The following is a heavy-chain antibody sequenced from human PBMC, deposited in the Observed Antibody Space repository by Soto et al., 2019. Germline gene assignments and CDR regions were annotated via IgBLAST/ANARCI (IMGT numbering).Heavy chain of an antibody. Sequence: GGSLRLSCAASGFTFSSYAMSWVRQAPGKGLEWVSAISGSGGSTYYADSVKGRFTISRDNSKNTLYLQMNSLRAEDTAVYYCAKDLGSNAFGGGKRTMGEGGINNWGQGTLVTVSS. V-gene: IGHV3-23*01. CDR1: GFTFSSYA. CDR2: ISGSGGST. CDR3: AKDLGSNAFGGGKRTMGEGGINN. D-gene: IGHD3-16*01. J-gene: IGHJ4*02.